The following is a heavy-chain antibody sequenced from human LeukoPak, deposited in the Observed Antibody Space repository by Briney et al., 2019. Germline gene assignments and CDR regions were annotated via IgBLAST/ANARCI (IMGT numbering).Heavy chain of an antibody. Sequence: PGGSLGLSCAASGFTFSSYSMNWVRQAPGKGLEWVSSISSSSSYIYYADSVKGRFTISRDNAKNPLYLQMNSLRAEDTAVYYCARVGKYCSSTSCYHFDYWGQGTLVTVSS. J-gene: IGHJ4*02. CDR3: ARVGKYCSSTSCYHFDY. CDR2: ISSSSSYI. CDR1: GFTFSSYS. D-gene: IGHD2-2*01. V-gene: IGHV3-21*01.